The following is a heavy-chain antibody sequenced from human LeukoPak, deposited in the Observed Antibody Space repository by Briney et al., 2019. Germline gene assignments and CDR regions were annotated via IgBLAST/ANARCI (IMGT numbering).Heavy chain of an antibody. V-gene: IGHV1-46*01. Sequence: GASVTVSCKASGYTFTGYYMHWVRQAPGQGLEWMGIINPSGGSTSYAQKFQGRVTMTRDTSTSTVYMELSSLRSEDTAVYYCARDPKRIAAAGTFTSLDDWGQGTLVTVSS. CDR1: GYTFTGYY. D-gene: IGHD6-13*01. CDR2: INPSGGST. CDR3: ARDPKRIAAAGTFTSLDD. J-gene: IGHJ4*02.